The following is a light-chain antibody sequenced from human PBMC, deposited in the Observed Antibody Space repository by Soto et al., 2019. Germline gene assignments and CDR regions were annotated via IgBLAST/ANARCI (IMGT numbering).Light chain of an antibody. CDR1: QSVSSSY. CDR3: HQYGSSPWT. CDR2: GAS. Sequence: EIVLTQSPGTLSLSPGERATLSCRASQSVSSSYLAWYQQKPGQAPRLLIYGASSRATGIPDRFSGSGSGTDFPLTISRLEPADFAVYYCHQYGSSPWTFGQGAKVEMK. V-gene: IGKV3-20*01. J-gene: IGKJ1*01.